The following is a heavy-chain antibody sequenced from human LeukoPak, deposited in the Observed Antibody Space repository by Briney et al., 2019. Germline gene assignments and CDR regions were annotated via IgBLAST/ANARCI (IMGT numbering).Heavy chain of an antibody. V-gene: IGHV3-30*18. CDR2: ISYDGSNT. CDR3: AKCLSSGYYCSFVGE. J-gene: IGHJ4*02. D-gene: IGHD3-22*01. CDR1: GFTFTNYG. Sequence: GGSLRLSCAASGFTFTNYGMQWVRQAPGKGLEWVAVISYDGSNTNYGDSVKGRFTISRDNSRNTVYLQMNSLRAEDTATYFCAKCLSSGYYCSFVGEWGQGTPVTVSS.